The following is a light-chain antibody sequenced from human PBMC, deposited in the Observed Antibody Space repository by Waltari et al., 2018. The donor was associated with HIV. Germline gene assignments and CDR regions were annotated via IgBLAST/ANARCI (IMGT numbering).Light chain of an antibody. J-gene: IGLJ2*01. Sequence: QSVLTQPPSVSGAPGQRVTISCTGSSSNIGAGYDVHWYQQLPGTAPKLLIYANINRPSGVPDLFSGSKSGSSASLAITGLQAEDEAYYYCQSFDSSLTTSGVIFGGGTKLTVL. CDR2: ANI. CDR1: SSNIGAGYD. V-gene: IGLV1-40*01. CDR3: QSFDSSLTTSGVI.